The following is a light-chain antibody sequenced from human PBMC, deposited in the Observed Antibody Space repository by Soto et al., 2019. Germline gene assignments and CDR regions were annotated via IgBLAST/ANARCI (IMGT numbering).Light chain of an antibody. CDR2: EVI. V-gene: IGLV2-8*01. CDR3: SSYAGSNNFEV. Sequence: QSVLTQPPSASGSPGQSVTISCTGTSSDVGGYNYVSWYQQHPGKAPKLMIYEVIKRPSGVPDRFSGSKSGNTASLTVSGLQAEDEADYYCSSYAGSNNFEVFGTGTKLTVL. J-gene: IGLJ1*01. CDR1: SSDVGGYNY.